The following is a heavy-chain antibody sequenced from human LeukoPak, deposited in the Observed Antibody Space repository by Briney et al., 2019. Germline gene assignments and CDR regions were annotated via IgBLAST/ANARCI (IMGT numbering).Heavy chain of an antibody. CDR3: ARSAAAGRIEATFDY. CDR2: ISWNSGSI. J-gene: IGHJ4*02. D-gene: IGHD5-12*01. CDR1: GFTFDDYA. Sequence: GGSLRLSCAASGFTFDDYAMHWVRQAPGKGLEWVSGISWNSGSIGYADSVKGRFTISRDNAKNSLYLQMNSLRGEDTAVYYCARSAAAGRIEATFDYWGQGTLVTVSS. V-gene: IGHV3-9*01.